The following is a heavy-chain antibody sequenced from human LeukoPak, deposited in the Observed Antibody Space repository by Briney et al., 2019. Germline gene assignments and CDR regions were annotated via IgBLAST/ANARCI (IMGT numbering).Heavy chain of an antibody. CDR3: ARGHSSGYYFYLLGY. D-gene: IGHD3-22*01. Sequence: SETLSLTCTVSGGSISSYYWSWIRQPAGKGLEWIGRIYTSGSTNYNPSLKSRVTISVDTSKNQFSLKLSSVTAADTAVYYCARGHSSGYYFYLLGYWGQGTLVTVSS. CDR2: IYTSGST. J-gene: IGHJ4*02. V-gene: IGHV4-4*07. CDR1: GGSISSYY.